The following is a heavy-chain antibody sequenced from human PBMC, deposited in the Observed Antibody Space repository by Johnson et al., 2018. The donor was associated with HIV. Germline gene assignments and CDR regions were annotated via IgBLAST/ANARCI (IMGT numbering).Heavy chain of an antibody. CDR3: ARGQLWLLDDALDI. J-gene: IGHJ3*02. D-gene: IGHD5-18*01. CDR2: LSWNSGII. CDR1: GFTFDDYA. Sequence: VQLVESGGGLVQPGRSLRLSCAASGFTFDDYAMHWVRQAPGKGLEWVSGLSWNSGIIGYADSVKGRFTISRDNSKNTLYLQMNSLRAEDTAIYYCARGQLWLLDDALDIWGQGTMVTVSS. V-gene: IGHV3-9*01.